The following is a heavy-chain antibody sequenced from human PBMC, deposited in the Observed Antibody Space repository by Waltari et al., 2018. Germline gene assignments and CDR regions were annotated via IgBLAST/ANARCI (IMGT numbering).Heavy chain of an antibody. CDR1: GFTFSGPT. D-gene: IGHD6-13*01. V-gene: IGHV3-73*01. CDR2: IRSKPNNYAT. CDR3: TGGAVTGTDF. J-gene: IGHJ4*02. Sequence: EVQVVESGGGLVQPGGSLKLPFATSGFTFSGPTIHWFRQTSGKGLEWIGRIRSKPNNYATRYTASVEGRFTISRDDSENTAYLQMNSLMTEDTAVYYCTGGAVTGTDFWGQGTLVTVSS.